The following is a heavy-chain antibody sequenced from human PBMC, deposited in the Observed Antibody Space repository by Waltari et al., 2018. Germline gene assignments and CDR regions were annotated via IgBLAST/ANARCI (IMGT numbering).Heavy chain of an antibody. Sequence: EVQLVESGGGLVQPGGSLRLSCAASGFTFSSYSMNWFRQAPEKGLEWVGFIRSKTYGGTADYAASVRGRFTVSRDDSKSIAYLEMYSLKTEDTAVYYCSRVSASGDGMDVWGQGTTVTVSS. CDR3: SRVSASGDGMDV. V-gene: IGHV3-49*03. CDR1: GFTFSSYS. CDR2: IRSKTYGGTA. D-gene: IGHD3-16*01. J-gene: IGHJ6*02.